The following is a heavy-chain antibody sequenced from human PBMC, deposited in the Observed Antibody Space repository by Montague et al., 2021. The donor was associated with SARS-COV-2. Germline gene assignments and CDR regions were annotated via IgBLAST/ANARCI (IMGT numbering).Heavy chain of an antibody. Sequence: CAISGDSVSSVRAAWNWIRQTPSRGLEWLGRTSYRSKWINAYAVSLESRMSITPDTSTNQFSLHLSFVTPDDTAVYYCAREGVHAFDIRGQGTPVIVSS. CDR3: AREGVHAFDI. J-gene: IGHJ3*02. CDR2: TSYRSKWIN. CDR1: GDSVSSVRAA. V-gene: IGHV6-1*01.